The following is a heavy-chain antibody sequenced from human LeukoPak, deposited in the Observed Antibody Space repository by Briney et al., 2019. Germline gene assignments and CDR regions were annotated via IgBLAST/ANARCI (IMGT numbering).Heavy chain of an antibody. CDR2: ISYDGSNK. V-gene: IGHV3-30*04. Sequence: GGSLRLSCAASGFTFSSYAMHWVRQAPGKGLEWVAVISYDGSNKYYADSVKGRFTISRDNSKNTLYLQMNSLRAEDTAVYYCARDHYYGSGSYYASFDYWGQGTLVTVSS. J-gene: IGHJ4*02. D-gene: IGHD3-10*01. CDR1: GFTFSSYA. CDR3: ARDHYYGSGSYYASFDY.